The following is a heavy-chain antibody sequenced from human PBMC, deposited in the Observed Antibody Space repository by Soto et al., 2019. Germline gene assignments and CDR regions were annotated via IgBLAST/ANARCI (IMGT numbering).Heavy chain of an antibody. D-gene: IGHD3-9*01. V-gene: IGHV5-51*01. CDR2: IYPGDSDT. Sequence: PGESLKISCKGSGYSFTSYWIGWVRQMPGKGLEWMGIIYPGDSDTRYSPSFQGQVTISADKSISTAYLQWSSLKASDTAMYYCATATQPYDNLTGYNWLGPWGQGTLVTSSS. CDR3: ATATQPYDNLTGYNWLGP. CDR1: GYSFTSYW. J-gene: IGHJ5*02.